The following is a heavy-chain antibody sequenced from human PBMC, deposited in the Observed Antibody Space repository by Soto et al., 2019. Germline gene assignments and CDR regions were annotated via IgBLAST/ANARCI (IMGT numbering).Heavy chain of an antibody. J-gene: IGHJ4*02. Sequence: PSETLSLTCAVYGGSFSGCYWSWIRQPPGKGLEWIGEINHSGSTNYNPSLKSRVTISVDTSKNQFSLKLSSVTAADTAVYYCARTGPGGVDYWGQGTLVTVSS. CDR3: ARTGPGGVDY. V-gene: IGHV4-34*01. D-gene: IGHD3-16*01. CDR1: GGSFSGCY. CDR2: INHSGST.